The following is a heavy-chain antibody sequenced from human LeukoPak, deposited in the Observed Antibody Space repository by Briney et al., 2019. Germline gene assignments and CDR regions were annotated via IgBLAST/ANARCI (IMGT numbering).Heavy chain of an antibody. V-gene: IGHV3-23*01. J-gene: IGHJ6*02. D-gene: IGHD2-15*01. CDR2: ISGSGGST. CDR1: GFTFSSYA. Sequence: GGSLRLSCAASGFTFSSYALSWVRQAPGKGLEWVSTISGSGGSTYYADSVKGRFTISRDNSKNTLYLQMNSLRAEDTALYYCAKSFYGGISVYYYYGLDVWGQGTTVTVSS. CDR3: AKSFYGGISVYYYYGLDV.